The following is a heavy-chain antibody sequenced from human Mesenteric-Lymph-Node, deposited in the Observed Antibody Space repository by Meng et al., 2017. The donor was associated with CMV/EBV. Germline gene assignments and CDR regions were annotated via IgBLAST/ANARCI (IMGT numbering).Heavy chain of an antibody. CDR1: YPFTSYA. CDR3: ARDYGATAGPTFHLDF. Sequence: YPFTSYAINWVRQAPGQGLEWMGWINTNTGNPTFAPGFTGRFVFSLDTSVSTAYLQISSLKAEDTAVYYCARDYGATAGPTFHLDFWGRGTLVTVSS. J-gene: IGHJ4*02. CDR2: INTNTGNP. D-gene: IGHD6-13*01. V-gene: IGHV7-4-1*02.